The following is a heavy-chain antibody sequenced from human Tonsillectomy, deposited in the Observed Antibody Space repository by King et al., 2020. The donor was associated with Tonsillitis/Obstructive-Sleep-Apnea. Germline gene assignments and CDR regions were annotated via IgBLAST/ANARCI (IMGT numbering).Heavy chain of an antibody. Sequence: VKLVESGAEVKKPGASVKVSCKASGYTFTGYYMHWVRQAPGQGLEWMGRINPNSGGTNYAQNFQGRVTMTRDTSISTAYMELSRLRSDDTAVYYCARDVMTTVTTEADYWGQGTLVTVSS. CDR2: INPNSGGT. D-gene: IGHD4-17*01. CDR1: GYTFTGYY. V-gene: IGHV1-2*06. CDR3: ARDVMTTVTTEADY. J-gene: IGHJ4*02.